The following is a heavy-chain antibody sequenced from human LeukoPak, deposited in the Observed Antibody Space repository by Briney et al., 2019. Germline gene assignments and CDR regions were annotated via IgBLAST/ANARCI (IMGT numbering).Heavy chain of an antibody. Sequence: GASVKVSCKASGGTFSSYAISWVRQAPGQELEWMGGIIPIFGTANYAQKFQGRVSITADESTSTAYMELSSLRSEDTAVYYCARDYYDSSGYSPGRYFDLWGRGTLVTVSS. J-gene: IGHJ2*01. CDR2: IIPIFGTA. V-gene: IGHV1-69*13. CDR3: ARDYYDSSGYSPGRYFDL. CDR1: GGTFSSYA. D-gene: IGHD3-22*01.